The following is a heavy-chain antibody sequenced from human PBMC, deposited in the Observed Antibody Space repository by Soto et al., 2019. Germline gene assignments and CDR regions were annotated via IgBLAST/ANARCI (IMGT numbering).Heavy chain of an antibody. V-gene: IGHV3-48*03. CDR3: ARDCGYYGSGSYFFYYYGMEV. Sequence: GWSLRLSCAASGFTFSSYEMNLVRQAPGKGLEWVSYISSSGSTIYYADSVKGRFTISRDNAKNSLYLQMNSLRAEDTAVYYCARDCGYYGSGSYFFYYYGMEVWGEGTKVTVSS. CDR1: GFTFSSYE. CDR2: ISSSGSTI. J-gene: IGHJ6*04. D-gene: IGHD3-10*01.